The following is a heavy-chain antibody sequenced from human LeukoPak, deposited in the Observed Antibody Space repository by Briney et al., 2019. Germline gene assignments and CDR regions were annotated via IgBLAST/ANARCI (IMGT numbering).Heavy chain of an antibody. CDR3: ARDMKDIAVAGTGAYNYYGMDV. J-gene: IGHJ6*02. CDR2: ISYDGSNK. D-gene: IGHD6-19*01. CDR1: GFTFSSYA. Sequence: TGGSLRLSCAASGFTFSSYAMHWVRQAPGKGLEWVAVISYDGSNKYYADSVKGRFTISRDNSKNTLYLQMNSLRAEDTAVYYCARDMKDIAVAGTGAYNYYGMDVWGQGTTVTVS. V-gene: IGHV3-30-3*01.